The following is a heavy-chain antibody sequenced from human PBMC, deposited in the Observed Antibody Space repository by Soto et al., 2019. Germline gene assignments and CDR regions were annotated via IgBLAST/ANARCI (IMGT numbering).Heavy chain of an antibody. CDR3: ARGAYDFWSGYYGNWFDP. J-gene: IGHJ5*02. CDR2: ISAYNGNT. V-gene: IGHV1-18*01. Sequence: QVQLVQSGAEVKKHGASVKVSCKASGYTFTSYGISWVRQAPGQGLEWMGWISAYNGNTNYAQKLQGRVTMTTDTSTSTAYMELRSLRSDDTAVYYCARGAYDFWSGYYGNWFDPWGQGTLVTVSS. CDR1: GYTFTSYG. D-gene: IGHD3-3*01.